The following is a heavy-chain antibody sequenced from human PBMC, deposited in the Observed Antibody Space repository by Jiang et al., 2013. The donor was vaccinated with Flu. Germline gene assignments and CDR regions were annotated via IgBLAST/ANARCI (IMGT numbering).Heavy chain of an antibody. J-gene: IGHJ3*02. CDR2: IYYSGST. V-gene: IGHV4-61*01. D-gene: IGHD6-19*01. CDR3: AREGRRDGWQGAFDI. CDR1: GGSVSSGSSY. Sequence: GLVKPSETLSLTCTVSGGSVSSGSSYWNWIRQPPGKGLEWIGYIYYSGSTNYNPSLKSRVTMSVDTSKNQFSLKMNSVTAADTAVYYCAREGRRDGWQGAFDIWGQGTMVTVSS.